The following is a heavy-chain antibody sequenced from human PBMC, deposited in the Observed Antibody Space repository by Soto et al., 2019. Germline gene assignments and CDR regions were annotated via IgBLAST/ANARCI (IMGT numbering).Heavy chain of an antibody. V-gene: IGHV3-11*06. J-gene: IGHJ6*02. Sequence: GGSLRLSCAASGFTFSDYYMSWIRQAPGKGLEWVSYISSSSSYTNYADSVKGRFTISRDNAKNSLYLQMNSLRAEQTAVYYCARDMSRSHQPYYYYYYGMDVWGQGTTVTVSS. CDR1: GFTFSDYY. CDR3: ARDMSRSHQPYYYYYYGMDV. D-gene: IGHD2-15*01. CDR2: ISSSSSYT.